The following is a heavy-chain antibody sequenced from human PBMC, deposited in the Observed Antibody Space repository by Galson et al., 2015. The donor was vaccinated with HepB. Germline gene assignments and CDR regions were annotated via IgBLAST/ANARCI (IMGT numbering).Heavy chain of an antibody. D-gene: IGHD3-22*01. V-gene: IGHV3-23*01. CDR1: GFTFSSYA. CDR3: AKGSGLRDSSGYYSSEEVRNAFDI. Sequence: SLRLSCAASGFTFSSYAMSWVRQAPGKGLEWVSAISGSGGSTYYADSVKGRFTISRDNSKNTLYLQMNSLRAEDTAVYYCAKGSGLRDSSGYYSSEEVRNAFDIWGQGTMVTVSS. J-gene: IGHJ3*02. CDR2: ISGSGGST.